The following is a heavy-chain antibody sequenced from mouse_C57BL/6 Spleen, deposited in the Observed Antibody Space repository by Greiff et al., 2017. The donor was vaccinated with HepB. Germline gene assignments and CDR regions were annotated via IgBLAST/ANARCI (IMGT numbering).Heavy chain of an antibody. CDR2: INPNNGGT. V-gene: IGHV1-26*01. J-gene: IGHJ1*03. CDR1: GYTFTDYY. CDR3: ARVDPGYFDV. Sequence: EVQLQQSGPELVKPGASVKISCKASGYTFTDYYMNWVKQSHGKSLEWIGDINPNNGGTSYNQKFKGKATLTVDKSSSAAYMELRSLTSEDSAVYYCARVDPGYFDVWGTGTTVTVSS.